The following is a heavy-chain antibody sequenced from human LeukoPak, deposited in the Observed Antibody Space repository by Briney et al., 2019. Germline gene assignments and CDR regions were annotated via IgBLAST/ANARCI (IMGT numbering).Heavy chain of an antibody. CDR1: GYTLTELS. D-gene: IGHD2-8*01. CDR2: FDPEDGET. Sequence: GASVKVSCKVSGYTLTELSMLWVRQAPGKGLEWMGGFDPEDGETIYAQKFQGRVTMTEDTSTDTAYMELSSLRSEDTAVYYCATGYRADCTNGVCNYYYYMDVWGKGTTVTVSS. J-gene: IGHJ6*03. V-gene: IGHV1-24*01. CDR3: ATGYRADCTNGVCNYYYYMDV.